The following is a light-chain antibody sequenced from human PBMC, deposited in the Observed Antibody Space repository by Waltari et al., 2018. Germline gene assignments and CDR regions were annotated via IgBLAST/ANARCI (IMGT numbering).Light chain of an antibody. CDR3: SSYTSSSTLEVV. CDR1: SSDVGGYNY. J-gene: IGLJ2*01. Sequence: QSALTQPASVSGSPGQSTTISCTGTSSDVGGYNYVSWYQQHPGKAPKIMIYDVSNRPSGVSNRFSGSKSGNTASLTISGLQAEDEADYYCSSYTSSSTLEVVFGGGTKLTVL. V-gene: IGLV2-14*03. CDR2: DVS.